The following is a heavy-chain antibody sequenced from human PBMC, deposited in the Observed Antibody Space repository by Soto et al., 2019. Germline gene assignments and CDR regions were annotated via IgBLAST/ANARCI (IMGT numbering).Heavy chain of an antibody. Sequence: ASVKVSCKASGGTFSSYAISWVRQAPGQGLEWMGGIIPIFGTANYAQKFQGRVTITADKSTSTAYMELSSLRSEDTAVYYCARSITGTIFDYWGQGTLVTVSS. CDR2: IIPIFGTA. D-gene: IGHD1-20*01. V-gene: IGHV1-69*06. CDR1: GGTFSSYA. J-gene: IGHJ4*02. CDR3: ARSITGTIFDY.